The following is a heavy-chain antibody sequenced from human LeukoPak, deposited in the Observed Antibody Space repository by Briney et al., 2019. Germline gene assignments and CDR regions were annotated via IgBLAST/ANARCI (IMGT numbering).Heavy chain of an antibody. CDR3: ARGGMATIFDY. J-gene: IGHJ4*02. V-gene: IGHV3-53*01. D-gene: IGHD5-24*01. CDR2: IYSGGST. CDR1: GFTVSSNY. Sequence: GGSLRLSCAASGFTVSSNYMSWVRQAPGKGLGWVSVIYSGGSTYYADSVKGRFTISRDNSKNTLYLQMNSLRAEDTAVYYCARGGMATIFDYWGQGTLVAVSS.